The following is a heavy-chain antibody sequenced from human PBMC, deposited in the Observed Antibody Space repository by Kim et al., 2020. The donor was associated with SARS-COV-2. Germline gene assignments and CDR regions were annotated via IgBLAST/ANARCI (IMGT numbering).Heavy chain of an antibody. V-gene: IGHV3-23*01. D-gene: IGHD1-20*01. Sequence: GGSLRLSCAASGFTFSNYAINWVRQAPGKGLEWVSAINGSGDTKYSAYSVKGRFIFTRDNTQNTESLQMSIRSVENSAFYFCARGQVASPTSPVGICGQG. J-gene: IGHJ1*01. CDR3: ARGQVASPTSPVGI. CDR1: GFTFSNYA. CDR2: INGSGDTK.